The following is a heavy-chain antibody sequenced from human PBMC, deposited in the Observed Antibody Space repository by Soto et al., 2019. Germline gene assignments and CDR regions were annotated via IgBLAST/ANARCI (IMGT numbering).Heavy chain of an antibody. CDR3: AKDPVHLPYYDFWSGPQARFDY. CDR2: ISGSGGST. V-gene: IGHV3-23*01. Sequence: GGSLRLSCAASGFTFSSYAMSWVRQAPGKGLEWVSAISGSGGSTYYADSVKGRFTISRDNSKNTLYLQMNSLRAEDTAVYYCAKDPVHLPYYDFWSGPQARFDYWGQGTLVTVSS. D-gene: IGHD3-3*01. J-gene: IGHJ4*02. CDR1: GFTFSSYA.